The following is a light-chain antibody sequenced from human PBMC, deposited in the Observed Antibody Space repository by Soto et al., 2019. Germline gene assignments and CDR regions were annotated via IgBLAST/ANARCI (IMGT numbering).Light chain of an antibody. J-gene: IGKJ1*01. V-gene: IGKV1-5*03. CDR1: QSISIW. CDR2: AAS. CDR3: HHYNTYST. Sequence: DIQMTQSPSALSASIGDRVTITCRASQSISIWLAWYQQKPGKAPKLLIYAASSLESGVPSRFSCSGSGTEFTLTISSLQPDDFATYYCHHYNTYSTFGQGTMVDVK.